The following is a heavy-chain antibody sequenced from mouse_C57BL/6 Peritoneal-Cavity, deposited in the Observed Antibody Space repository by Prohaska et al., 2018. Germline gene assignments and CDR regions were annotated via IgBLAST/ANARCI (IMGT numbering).Heavy chain of an antibody. J-gene: IGHJ2*01. Sequence: MSCKASGYTFTSYTMHWVKQRPGQGLEWIGYINPSIGYTKYNQKCKDKATLTADKSSSTACMQLSSLTSEDSAVYDCARSDITTVVADYWGQGTTLTVSS. CDR3: ARSDITTVVADY. V-gene: IGHV1-4*01. CDR1: GYTFTSYT. CDR2: INPSIGYT. D-gene: IGHD1-1*01.